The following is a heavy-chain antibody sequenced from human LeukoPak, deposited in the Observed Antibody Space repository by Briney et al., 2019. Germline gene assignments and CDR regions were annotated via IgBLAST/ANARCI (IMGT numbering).Heavy chain of an antibody. Sequence: AVKVSCKASGGTFSSYAISWVRQAPGQGLEGMGRTIPILGIADHSQKCQGRIKITEDKSASKDYMELSSLRSEDTAVYYCARLGDPYGSGSYSDNWFDPWGQGTLVTVSS. V-gene: IGHV1-69*04. CDR1: GGTFSSYA. D-gene: IGHD3-10*01. J-gene: IGHJ5*02. CDR3: ARLGDPYGSGSYSDNWFDP. CDR2: TIPILGIA.